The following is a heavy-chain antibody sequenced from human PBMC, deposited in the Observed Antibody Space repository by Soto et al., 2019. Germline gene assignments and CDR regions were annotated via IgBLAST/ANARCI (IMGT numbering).Heavy chain of an antibody. CDR2: ISGHGATI. Sequence: EVQLLEAGGNLIQPGGSLRLSCAASGFTFSSYAMSWVRQAPGQGLEWLSAISGHGATIYYADSVKGRFTISRDNSKNTLYLQMKSLTAEDTAVYYCSKMLTMLRGVTGLRDFDFWGQGTLVTVSS. J-gene: IGHJ4*02. V-gene: IGHV3-23*01. CDR3: SKMLTMLRGVTGLRDFDF. D-gene: IGHD3-10*01. CDR1: GFTFSSYA.